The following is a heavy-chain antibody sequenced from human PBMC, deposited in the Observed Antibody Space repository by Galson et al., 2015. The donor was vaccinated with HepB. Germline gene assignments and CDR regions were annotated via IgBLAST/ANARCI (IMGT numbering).Heavy chain of an antibody. Sequence: SLRLSCAASGFTFSSYGMHWVRQAPGKGLEWVAVIWYDGSNKYYADSVKGRFTISRDNSKNTLYLQMTSLRAEDTAVYYCARDLRTYCGGDCYFDYWGQGTLVTVSS. CDR1: GFTFSSYG. J-gene: IGHJ4*02. V-gene: IGHV3-33*01. D-gene: IGHD2-21*02. CDR3: ARDLRTYCGGDCYFDY. CDR2: IWYDGSNK.